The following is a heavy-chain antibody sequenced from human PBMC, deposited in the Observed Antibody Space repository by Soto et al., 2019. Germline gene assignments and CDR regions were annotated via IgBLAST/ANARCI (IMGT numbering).Heavy chain of an antibody. J-gene: IGHJ5*02. CDR1: GGSIIRSSYY. CDR3: ARQLDYYGSGSYGWFDP. CDR2: IYYSGST. D-gene: IGHD3-10*01. V-gene: IGHV4-39*01. Sequence: SSETLSLTCTVSGGSIIRSSYYWVWIRLPPGKGLEWIGSIYYSGSTYYNPSLKSRVTISVDTSKNQFSLKLSSVTAADTAVYYCARQLDYYGSGSYGWFDPWGQGTLVTVS.